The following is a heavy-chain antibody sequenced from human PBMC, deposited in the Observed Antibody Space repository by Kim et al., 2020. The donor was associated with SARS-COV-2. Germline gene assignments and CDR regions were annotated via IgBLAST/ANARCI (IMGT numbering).Heavy chain of an antibody. CDR3: TTRASASFDY. V-gene: IGHV3-15*01. CDR2: GKT. J-gene: IGHJ4*02. Sequence: GKTDYATPVKGRFTISRDVSQNQLYLQMNSLKTEDTAIYYCTTRASASFDYWGQGTLVTVSP.